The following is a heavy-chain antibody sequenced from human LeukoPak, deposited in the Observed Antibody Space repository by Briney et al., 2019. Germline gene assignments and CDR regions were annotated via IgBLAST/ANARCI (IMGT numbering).Heavy chain of an antibody. CDR3: ARGEWLRSWFGY. Sequence: SETLSLTCSVSGASVSSGSYYWSWIRQPPGKGLEWIGYIYYSGSTNYNPSLKSRVTISVDTSKNQFSLKLSSVTAADTAVYYCARGEWLRSWFGYWGQGTLVTVSS. CDR2: IYYSGST. D-gene: IGHD5-12*01. V-gene: IGHV4-61*01. CDR1: GASVSSGSYY. J-gene: IGHJ4*02.